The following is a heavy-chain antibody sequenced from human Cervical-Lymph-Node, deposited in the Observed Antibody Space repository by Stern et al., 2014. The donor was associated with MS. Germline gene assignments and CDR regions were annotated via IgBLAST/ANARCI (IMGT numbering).Heavy chain of an antibody. D-gene: IGHD5-18*01. CDR2: ISHDGTVK. CDR1: GITFNNHG. CDR3: AKETGKAGSSYESYFDY. Sequence: VQLEESGGGVVQPGRSLRLSCAASGITFNNHGMHWVRQAPGKGLEWVAVISHDGTVKHYADSVKGRFTIFRDNSKMYLQMNSPRADDTAVYYCAKETGKAGSSYESYFDYWGQGTLVTVSS. J-gene: IGHJ4*02. V-gene: IGHV3-30*18.